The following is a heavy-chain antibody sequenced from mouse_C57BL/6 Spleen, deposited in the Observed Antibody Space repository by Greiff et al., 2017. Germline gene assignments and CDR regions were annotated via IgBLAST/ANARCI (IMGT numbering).Heavy chain of an antibody. CDR2: ISSGGSFT. D-gene: IGHD1-1*01. CDR1: GFTLSSYG. Sequence: EVMLVESGGDLVKPGGSLKLSCAASGFTLSSYGMSWVRQTPDKRLEWVATISSGGSFTYYPDSVKGRFAIPRDNATNTLYLQISSLKSEDTAMYYCARHPITTVVAYWYFDVWGTGTTVTVSS. V-gene: IGHV5-6*01. J-gene: IGHJ1*03. CDR3: ARHPITTVVAYWYFDV.